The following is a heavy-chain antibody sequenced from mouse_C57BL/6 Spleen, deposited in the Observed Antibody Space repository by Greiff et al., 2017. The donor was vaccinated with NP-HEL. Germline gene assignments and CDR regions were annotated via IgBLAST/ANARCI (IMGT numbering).Heavy chain of an antibody. D-gene: IGHD2-3*01. CDR2: ISSGGDYI. V-gene: IGHV5-9-1*02. J-gene: IGHJ3*01. Sequence: EVKVEESGEGLVKPGGSLKLSCAASGFTFSSYAMSWVRQTPEKRLEWVAYISSGGDYIYYADTVKGRFTISRDNARNTLYLQMSSLKSEDTAMYYCTREDDGYYVGRFAYWGQGTLVTVSA. CDR3: TREDDGYYVGRFAY. CDR1: GFTFSSYA.